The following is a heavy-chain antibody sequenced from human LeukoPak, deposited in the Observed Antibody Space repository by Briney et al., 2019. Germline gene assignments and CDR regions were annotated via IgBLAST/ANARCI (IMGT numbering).Heavy chain of an antibody. D-gene: IGHD6-13*01. CDR2: IIPTFGTA. J-gene: IGHJ4*02. CDR3: AREAGQYSASWYVFDS. V-gene: IGHV1-69*01. Sequence: SVKVSCKASGGTFSTYAISWVRQAPGQGVEWMGGIIPTFGTANYAQKIQGRITITADESTSTTYMELSSLTSEDTAVYYCAREAGQYSASWYVFDSWGQGTLVTVSS. CDR1: GGTFSTYA.